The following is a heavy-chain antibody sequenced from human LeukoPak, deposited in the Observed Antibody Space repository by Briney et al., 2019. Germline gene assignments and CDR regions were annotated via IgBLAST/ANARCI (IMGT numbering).Heavy chain of an antibody. J-gene: IGHJ5*02. CDR3: ARGRIEQLALDP. CDR2: INHSGST. CDR1: GGSFSGYY. D-gene: IGHD6-6*01. Sequence: SETLSLTCAVNGGSFSGYYWSWIRQPPGKGLEWIGEINHSGSTNYNPSLKSRVTISVDTSKSQFSLKLSSVTAADTAVYYCARGRIEQLALDPWGQGTLVTVSS. V-gene: IGHV4-34*01.